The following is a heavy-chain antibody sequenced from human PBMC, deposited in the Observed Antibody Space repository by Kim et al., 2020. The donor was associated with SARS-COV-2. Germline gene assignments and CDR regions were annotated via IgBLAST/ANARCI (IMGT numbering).Heavy chain of an antibody. Sequence: SETLSLTCAVHGGSFSGYYWSWIRQPPGKGLEWIGEINHSGSTNYNPSLKSRVTISVDTSKNQFSLKLSSVTAADTAVYYCARSPYVWGSFDYWGQGTLVTVSS. D-gene: IGHD3-16*01. CDR2: INHSGST. CDR3: ARSPYVWGSFDY. CDR1: GGSFSGYY. J-gene: IGHJ4*02. V-gene: IGHV4-34*01.